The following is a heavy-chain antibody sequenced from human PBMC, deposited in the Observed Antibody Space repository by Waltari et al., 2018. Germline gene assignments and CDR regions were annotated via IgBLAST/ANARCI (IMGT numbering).Heavy chain of an antibody. CDR2: INPKNVDT. CDR1: GKTFTGYA. D-gene: IGHD3-22*01. V-gene: IGHV1-2*06. J-gene: IGHJ4*02. CDR3: LRDSSGSHFDY. Sequence: LVQSGAEVKKPGASVNVACKASGKTFTGYAILWVRQAPGQGLGWMGRINPKNVDTHYAQKFQGRVAMTTDTSTNTAFMELHSLRSDDTAVYYCLRDSSGSHFDYWGQGTLVTVSS.